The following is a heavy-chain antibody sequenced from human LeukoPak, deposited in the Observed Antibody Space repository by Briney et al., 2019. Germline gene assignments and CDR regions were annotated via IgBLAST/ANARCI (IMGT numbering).Heavy chain of an antibody. J-gene: IGHJ4*02. D-gene: IGHD5-12*01. CDR2: ISPSGASV. CDR3: ARDFTGESGYSGY. Sequence: GGSLRLSCSASGFTFSSYTMNWVRQAPGKGLEWVSSISPSGASVWHADSVKGRFTISRDAATYSVYLQMNSLRADDTAVYYCARDFTGESGYSGYWGRGTLVTVSP. CDR1: GFTFSSYT. V-gene: IGHV3-21*01.